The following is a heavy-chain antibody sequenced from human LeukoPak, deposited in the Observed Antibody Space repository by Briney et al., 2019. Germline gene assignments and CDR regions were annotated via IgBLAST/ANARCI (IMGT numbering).Heavy chain of an antibody. D-gene: IGHD3-22*01. CDR1: GGSITSSSYY. Sequence: PSETLSLTCTVSGGSITSSSYYWGWIRQPPGKGLEWIGSIYYSGSTYYNPSLKSRVTISVDTSKNQFSLKPSSVTAADTAVYYCAREGTYDSQTNWGQGTLVTVSS. J-gene: IGHJ4*02. CDR3: AREGTYDSQTN. V-gene: IGHV4-39*07. CDR2: IYYSGST.